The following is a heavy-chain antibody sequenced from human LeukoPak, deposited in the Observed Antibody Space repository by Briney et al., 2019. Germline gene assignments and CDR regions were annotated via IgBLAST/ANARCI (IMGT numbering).Heavy chain of an antibody. V-gene: IGHV5-51*01. CDR1: GYIITHYW. J-gene: IGHJ4*02. D-gene: IGHD3-10*01. CDR2: IYPADSDT. Sequence: GESLKISCQVSGYIITHYWIGWVRQMPRNGLESMGIIYPADSDTTYSPSFQGQVTISADKSINTVYLQWSNLKASDTAMYYCARQSRDGSKTRGYYFDFWGQGTLVTVSS. CDR3: ARQSRDGSKTRGYYFDF.